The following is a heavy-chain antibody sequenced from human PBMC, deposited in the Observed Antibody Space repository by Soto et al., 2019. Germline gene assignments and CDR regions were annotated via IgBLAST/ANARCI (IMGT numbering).Heavy chain of an antibody. V-gene: IGHV3-30-3*01. CDR2: ISYDGSNK. CDR3: ARAQWLVRNRDY. Sequence: ESGGGVVQPGRSLRLSCAASGFTFSSYAMHWVRQAPGKGLEWVAVISYDGSNKYYADSVKGRFTISRDNSKNTLYLQMNSLRAEDTAVYYCARAQWLVRNRDYWGQGTLVTVSS. CDR1: GFTFSSYA. J-gene: IGHJ4*02. D-gene: IGHD6-19*01.